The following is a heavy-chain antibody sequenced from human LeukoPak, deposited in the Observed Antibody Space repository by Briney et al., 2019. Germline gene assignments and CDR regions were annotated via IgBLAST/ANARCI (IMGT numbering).Heavy chain of an antibody. D-gene: IGHD1-26*01. Sequence: PGGSLRLSCAASGFTFSSYSMNWVRQAPGKGLEWVSAISGSGDSTYYADSVKGRFTISRDNSKNTLYLQMNSLRAEDTAVYYCAKSNLQWELLTPFDYWGQGPLVTVSS. V-gene: IGHV3-23*01. J-gene: IGHJ4*02. CDR2: ISGSGDST. CDR1: GFTFSSYS. CDR3: AKSNLQWELLTPFDY.